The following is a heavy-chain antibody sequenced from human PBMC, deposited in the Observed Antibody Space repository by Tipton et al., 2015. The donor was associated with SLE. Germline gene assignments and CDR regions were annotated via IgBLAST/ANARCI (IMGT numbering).Heavy chain of an antibody. Sequence: TLSLTCTVSEGSLTSYYWSWVRQPPGKGLEWIANIYHTGTTDSNPSLKSRVTLSIDTSKNQFSLKLNSVTAADTAVYYCVRFHVKSYYEFDCWGQGTLVTVSS. CDR3: VRFHVKSYYEFDC. CDR2: IYHTGTT. V-gene: IGHV4-4*09. CDR1: EGSLTSYY. J-gene: IGHJ4*02. D-gene: IGHD3-10*01.